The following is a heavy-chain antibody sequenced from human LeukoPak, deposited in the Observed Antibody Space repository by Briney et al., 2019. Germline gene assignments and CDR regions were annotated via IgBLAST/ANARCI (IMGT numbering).Heavy chain of an antibody. V-gene: IGHV1-3*01. J-gene: IGHJ6*02. CDR3: ARDGATAGYYYYGMDV. CDR1: GYTFTSYA. CDR2: INAGNGNT. Sequence: ASVKVSCKASGYTFTSYAMHWVRQAPGQRLEWMGWINAGNGNTKCSQKFQGRVTITRDTSASTAYMELSSLRSEDTAVYYCARDGATAGYYYYGMDVWGQGTTVTVSS. D-gene: IGHD1-14*01.